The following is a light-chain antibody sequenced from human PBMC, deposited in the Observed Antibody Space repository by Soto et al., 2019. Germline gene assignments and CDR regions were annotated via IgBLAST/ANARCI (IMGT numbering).Light chain of an antibody. V-gene: IGKV1-39*01. CDR3: QQSFITPPYT. Sequence: DIQMTQSPSSLSASVGDRVTITCRASQNISIFLNWYQQRPGKAPKLLIYGATSFQTGVPSRFSGSGSGTDFTLTSSDLQPEDYATYFCQQSFITPPYTFGQGTKL. CDR2: GAT. CDR1: QNISIF. J-gene: IGKJ2*01.